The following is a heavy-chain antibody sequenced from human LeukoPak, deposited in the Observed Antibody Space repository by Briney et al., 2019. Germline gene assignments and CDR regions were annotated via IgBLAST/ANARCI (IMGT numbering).Heavy chain of an antibody. D-gene: IGHD6-13*01. Sequence: ASVKVSCKASGYTFTIYYMHWVRQAPGQGLEWMGTINPSAGSTSYAQKFQGRITMTGDTSTSTVYMELSSLRSEDTAVYYCAKDKSSSWFRDYWGQGTLVTVSS. J-gene: IGHJ4*02. CDR1: GYTFTIYY. CDR2: INPSAGST. CDR3: AKDKSSSWFRDY. V-gene: IGHV1-46*01.